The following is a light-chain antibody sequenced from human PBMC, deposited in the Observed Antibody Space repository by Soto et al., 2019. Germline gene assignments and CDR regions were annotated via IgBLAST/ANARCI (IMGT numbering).Light chain of an antibody. CDR3: QQYNNWPPYT. V-gene: IGKV3-15*01. CDR2: GAS. J-gene: IGKJ2*01. Sequence: EIVMTQSPATLSVSPGERATLSCRPSQSVSSNLAWYQQKPGQAPRLLIYGASTRATGIPARFSGSGSGTEFTLTISSLQSEDFAVYYCQQYNNWPPYTFGQGTNLEIK. CDR1: QSVSSN.